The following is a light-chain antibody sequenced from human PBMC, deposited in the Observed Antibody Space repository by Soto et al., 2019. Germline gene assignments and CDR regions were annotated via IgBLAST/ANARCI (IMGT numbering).Light chain of an antibody. Sequence: DIQMTQSPSSLSASVGDRVTITCRATQDIGNYLTWYQQKPWKVPKLLIYAASTLQPGVPSRFSGSGSGTDFTLTISSLQTEDFATYYCQKYSSALWTFGQGTKVEIK. CDR3: QKYSSALWT. CDR1: QDIGNY. V-gene: IGKV1-27*01. CDR2: AAS. J-gene: IGKJ1*01.